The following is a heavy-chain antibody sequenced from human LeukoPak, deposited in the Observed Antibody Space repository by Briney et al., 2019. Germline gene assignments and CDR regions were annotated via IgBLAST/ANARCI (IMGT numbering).Heavy chain of an antibody. CDR2: IIPIFGTA. V-gene: IGHV1-69*06. D-gene: IGHD2-21*02. J-gene: IGHJ4*02. CDR1: GGTFSSYA. Sequence: SVKVSCKASGGTFSSYAISWVRQAPGQGLEWMGGIIPIFGTANYAQKFQGRVTITADKSTSTAYMELSSLRSEDTAVYYYARLYCGGDCLWGQGTLVTVSS. CDR3: ARLYCGGDCL.